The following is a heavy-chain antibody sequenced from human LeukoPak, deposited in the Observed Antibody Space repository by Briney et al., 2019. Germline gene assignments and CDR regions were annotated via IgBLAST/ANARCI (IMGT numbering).Heavy chain of an antibody. V-gene: IGHV3-66*01. CDR1: GFTFSNAW. D-gene: IGHD4-17*01. CDR3: ARDHPRLRAFDY. Sequence: GGSLRLSCAASGFTFSNAWMSWVRQAPGKGLEWVSVIYSGGSTYYADSVKGRFTISRDNSKNTLYLQMNSLRAEDTAVYYCARDHPRLRAFDYWGQGTLVTVSS. J-gene: IGHJ4*02. CDR2: IYSGGST.